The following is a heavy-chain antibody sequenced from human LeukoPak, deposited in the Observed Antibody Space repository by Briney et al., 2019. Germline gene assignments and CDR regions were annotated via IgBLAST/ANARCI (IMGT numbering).Heavy chain of an antibody. D-gene: IGHD5-24*01. CDR3: AREDGYNRFDY. CDR1: GFTFSSYE. CDR2: ISSSGSTI. J-gene: IGHJ4*02. V-gene: IGHV3-48*03. Sequence: PGGSVRLSCAASGFTFSSYEMNWVRQAPGKGLEWVSYISSSGSTIYYADSVKGRFTISRDNAKNSLYLQLNSLRAEDTAFYYCAREDGYNRFDYWGQGTLVTVSS.